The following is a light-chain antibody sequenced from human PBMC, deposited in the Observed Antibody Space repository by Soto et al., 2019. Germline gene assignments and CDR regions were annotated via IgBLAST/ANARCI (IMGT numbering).Light chain of an antibody. CDR2: EVS. V-gene: IGLV2-8*01. J-gene: IGLJ2*01. CDR1: SSDVGGYNY. CDR3: SSSEV. Sequence: QSVLTQPPSASGSPGQSVPISCTGTSSDVGGYNYVSWYQQHPGKAPKLMIYEVSKRPSGVPDRFSGSKSGNTASLTVSGLQAEDEADYYSSSSEVFGGGTKLTVL.